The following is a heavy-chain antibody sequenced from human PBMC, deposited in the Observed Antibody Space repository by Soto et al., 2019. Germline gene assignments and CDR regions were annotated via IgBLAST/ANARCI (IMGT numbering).Heavy chain of an antibody. CDR3: ARVKAGGVNLDY. D-gene: IGHD3-10*01. V-gene: IGHV4-4*02. CDR2: IYHSGST. CDR1: GGSISSNNW. Sequence: QVQLQESGPGLVKPSGTLSLTCAVSGGSISSNNWWSWVRQPPGKGREWIGVIYHSGSTNYNPSLKSRVTISVDKSKLQFCLTLSSVTAADTAVYYCARVKAGGVNLDYWGQGTLVTVSS. J-gene: IGHJ4*02.